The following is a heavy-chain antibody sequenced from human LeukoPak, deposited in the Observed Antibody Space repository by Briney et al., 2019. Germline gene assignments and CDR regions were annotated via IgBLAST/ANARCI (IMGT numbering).Heavy chain of an antibody. CDR3: ARGPGSSWYLNWDAYYFDY. D-gene: IGHD6-13*01. Sequence: GGSLRLSCAASGFTFSSYGMHWVRQAPGKGLEWVAVIWHDGNNKYYAESVKGRFTISRDNSKNTLYLQINSLRAEDTAVYYCARGPGSSWYLNWDAYYFDYWGQGTLVTVSS. CDR2: IWHDGNNK. CDR1: GFTFSSYG. V-gene: IGHV3-33*01. J-gene: IGHJ4*02.